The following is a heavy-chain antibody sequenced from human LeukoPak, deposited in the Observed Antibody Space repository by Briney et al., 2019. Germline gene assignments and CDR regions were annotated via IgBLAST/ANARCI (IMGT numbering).Heavy chain of an antibody. V-gene: IGHV5-51*01. CDR1: GYSFTTYW. J-gene: IGHJ6*02. CDR3: ARHATIGSYRAASYYYYGMDV. Sequence: KPGESLKISCKGSGYSFTTYWIGWVRQMPGKGLEWMGIIYPGDSDTRYSPSFQGQVTISADKSISTAYLQWSSLKASDTAMYYCARHATIGSYRAASYYYYGMDVWGQGTTVTVSS. CDR2: IYPGDSDT. D-gene: IGHD3-16*02.